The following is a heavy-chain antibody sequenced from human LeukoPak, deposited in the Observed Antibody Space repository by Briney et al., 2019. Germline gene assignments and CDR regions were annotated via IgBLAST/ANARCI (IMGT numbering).Heavy chain of an antibody. CDR2: IYHSGST. J-gene: IGHJ3*02. CDR3: ARQLYEIDI. V-gene: IGHV4-38-2*01. D-gene: IGHD2-2*02. Sequence: SXXXSLTCAVSGYSISSGYYWGWIRQPPGKGLEWIGSIYHSGSTYYNPSLKSRVTISVDTSKNQFSLKLSSVTAADTAVYYCARQLYEIDIWGQGTMVTVSS. CDR1: GYSISSGYY.